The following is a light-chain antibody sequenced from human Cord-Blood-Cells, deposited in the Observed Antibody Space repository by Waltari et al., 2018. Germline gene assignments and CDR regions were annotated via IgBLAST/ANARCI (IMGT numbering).Light chain of an antibody. CDR3: QSYDSSNRV. CDR1: SGSIASNS. V-gene: IGLV6-57*03. CDR2: EDN. J-gene: IGLJ3*02. Sequence: NFMLTQPHSVSESPGKTVTISCTRSSGSIASNSVQRYQQRPDSAPTTVIYEDNQRPSGVPDRFSGSIDSSSNSASLTISGLKTEDEADYYCQSYDSSNRVFGGGTKLTVL.